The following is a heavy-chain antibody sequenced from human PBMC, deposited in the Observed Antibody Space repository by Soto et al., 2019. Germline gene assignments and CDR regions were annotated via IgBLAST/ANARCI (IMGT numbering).Heavy chain of an antibody. V-gene: IGHV3-23*01. D-gene: IGHD5-12*01. J-gene: IGHJ4*02. CDR1: GFTFATYT. CDR3: AKNSAATIRVGFDY. Sequence: EVQLLESGGGLVQPGGSLRLSCAASGFTFATYTMTWVRQTPGKGLEWVSAITGSDGRTYYGDSVKARFTISRDNSKNTLYLQMNSLGAEDTAVYYCAKNSAATIRVGFDYWGQGTLVTVSS. CDR2: ITGSDGRT.